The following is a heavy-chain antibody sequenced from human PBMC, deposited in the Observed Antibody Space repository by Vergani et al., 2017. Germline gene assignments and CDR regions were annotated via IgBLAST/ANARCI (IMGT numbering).Heavy chain of an antibody. CDR2: IRSKAYGGTT. J-gene: IGHJ6*03. Sequence: EVQLVESGGGLVQPGRSLRLSCTASGFTFGDYAMSWFRQAPGKGLEWVGFIRSKAYGGTTEYAASVKGRFTISRDDSKSIAYLQMNSLKTEDTAVYYCARGGDDLHLYYYYYMDVWGKGP. D-gene: IGHD3-16*01. CDR1: GFTFGDYA. CDR3: ARGGDDLHLYYYYYMDV. V-gene: IGHV3-49*03.